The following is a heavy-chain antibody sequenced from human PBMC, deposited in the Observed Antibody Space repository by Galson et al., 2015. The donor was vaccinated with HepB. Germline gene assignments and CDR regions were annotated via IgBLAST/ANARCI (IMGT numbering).Heavy chain of an antibody. Sequence: SVTVSCKASGYTFTDYVVNWVRQAPGQGLEWMGWMNTNTGKPTYAPGFAGRFVFSLDTSVTTAYLQISSLETDDTAVYNCARSPLRFLDWLPYYDYYYMDVWGEGTTVTVSS. D-gene: IGHD3-3*01. CDR1: GYTFTDYV. J-gene: IGHJ6*03. CDR3: ARSPLRFLDWLPYYDYYYMDV. CDR2: MNTNTGKP. V-gene: IGHV7-4-1*02.